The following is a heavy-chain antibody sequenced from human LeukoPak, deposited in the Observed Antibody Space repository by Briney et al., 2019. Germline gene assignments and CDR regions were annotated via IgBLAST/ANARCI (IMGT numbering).Heavy chain of an antibody. D-gene: IGHD3-3*01. V-gene: IGHV3-30-3*01. CDR3: ARERGEYGVVSYYYYGMDV. Sequence: GGSLRLSCAASGFTFSSYAMHWVRQAPGKGLEWVAVISYDGSNKYYADSVKGRFTISRDNSKNTLYLQMNSLRAEDTAVYYCARERGEYGVVSYYYYGMDVWGQGTTVTVS. CDR1: GFTFSSYA. J-gene: IGHJ6*02. CDR2: ISYDGSNK.